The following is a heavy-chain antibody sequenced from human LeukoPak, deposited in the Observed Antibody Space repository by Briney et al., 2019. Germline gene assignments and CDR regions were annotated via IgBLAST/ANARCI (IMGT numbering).Heavy chain of an antibody. J-gene: IGHJ4*02. CDR2: ISDSGGST. V-gene: IGHV3-23*01. Sequence: PGGPRRFSCAASEITFGRHAMSWFPRAPGKGLKWVSRISDSGGSTIYADSVKGRFTISRDNSKDTLYLQMNSLGAEDTAVYYCAKEDSGWFYFDYWGQETLVTVFS. CDR1: EITFGRHA. D-gene: IGHD6-19*01. CDR3: AKEDSGWFYFDY.